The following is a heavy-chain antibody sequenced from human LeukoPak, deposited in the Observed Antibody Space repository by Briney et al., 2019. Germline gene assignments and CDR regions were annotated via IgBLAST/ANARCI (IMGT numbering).Heavy chain of an antibody. Sequence: ASVKVSCKASGYSFTSYGISWVRQAPGQGLEWMGWISTYNGNTNYAQKVQGRVTMTTDTSTSTAYMELRSLRSDDTAVYYCAKGVGTALVHTNLDYWGQGTLVTVSS. D-gene: IGHD5-18*01. J-gene: IGHJ4*02. CDR3: AKGVGTALVHTNLDY. V-gene: IGHV1-18*01. CDR2: ISTYNGNT. CDR1: GYSFTSYG.